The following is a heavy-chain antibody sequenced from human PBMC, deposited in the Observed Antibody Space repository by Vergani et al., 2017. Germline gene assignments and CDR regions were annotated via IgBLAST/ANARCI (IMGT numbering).Heavy chain of an antibody. CDR1: GGTFSSYA. D-gene: IGHD1-14*01. V-gene: IGHV1-69*04. CDR2: IIPILGIA. Sequence: QVQLVQSGAEVKKPGSSVKVSCKASGGTFSSYAISWVRQAPGQGLEWMGRIIPILGIANYAQKLQGRVTITADKSTSTAYMELNSLRSEDTAVYYCVKEGSEPCYYYYMDVWGKGTTVTVSS. J-gene: IGHJ6*03. CDR3: VKEGSEPCYYYYMDV.